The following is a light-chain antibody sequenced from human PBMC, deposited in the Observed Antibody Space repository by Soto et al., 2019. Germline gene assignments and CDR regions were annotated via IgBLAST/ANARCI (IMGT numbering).Light chain of an antibody. CDR1: QSISNS. CDR2: AAS. CDR3: QQYYNSVLT. Sequence: DIQMTQSPSSLSASLGDRVTITCRASQSISNSLNWVQHKPGNAPKVLISAASTLQSGVPPRFSGSESGTDFTLTISSLQPEDSASYYCQQYYNSVLTFGGGTKVEIK. V-gene: IGKV1-39*01. J-gene: IGKJ4*01.